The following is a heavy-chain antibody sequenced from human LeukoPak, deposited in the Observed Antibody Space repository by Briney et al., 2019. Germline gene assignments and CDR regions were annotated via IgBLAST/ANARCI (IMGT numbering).Heavy chain of an antibody. D-gene: IGHD3-10*01. Sequence: GASVKVSCKASGYTFTSYYMHWVRQAPGQGLEWMGIINPSGGSTSYAQKFQGRVTMTRDTSTSTVYMELSSLRSEDTAVYYCARVPFGITMVRGVIPWFDPWGQGTLVTVSS. V-gene: IGHV1-46*01. CDR2: INPSGGST. CDR3: ARVPFGITMVRGVIPWFDP. J-gene: IGHJ5*02. CDR1: GYTFTSYY.